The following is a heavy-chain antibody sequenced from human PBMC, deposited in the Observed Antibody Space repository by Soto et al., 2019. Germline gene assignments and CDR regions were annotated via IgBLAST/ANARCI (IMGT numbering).Heavy chain of an antibody. V-gene: IGHV4-38-2*01. Sequence: ASETLSLTCAVSGYSISSGYYWGWIRQPPGKGLEWIGSIYHTGSTYYNPSLKSRVTISGDTAKNTVSLKVGSGTAADTAVYYCVRSYYYTNWFDPWGQGTLVTVSS. CDR1: GYSISSGYY. CDR2: IYHTGST. J-gene: IGHJ5*02. D-gene: IGHD3-22*01. CDR3: VRSYYYTNWFDP.